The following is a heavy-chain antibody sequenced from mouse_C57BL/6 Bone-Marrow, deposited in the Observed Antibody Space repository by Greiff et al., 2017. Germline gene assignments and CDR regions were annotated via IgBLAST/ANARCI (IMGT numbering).Heavy chain of an antibody. CDR3: ARGGWLLRRGGYAMDY. CDR2: IYPRSGNT. D-gene: IGHD2-3*01. J-gene: IGHJ4*01. CDR1: GYTFTSYG. Sequence: QVQLKQSGAELARPGASVKLSCKASGYTFTSYGISWVKQRTGQGLEWIGEIYPRSGNTYYNEKFKGKATLTADKSSSTTYMELRSLTSEDSAVYFCARGGWLLRRGGYAMDYWGQGTSVTVSS. V-gene: IGHV1-81*01.